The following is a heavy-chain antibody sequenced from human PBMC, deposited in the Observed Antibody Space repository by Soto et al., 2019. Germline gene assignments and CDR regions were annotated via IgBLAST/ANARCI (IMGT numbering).Heavy chain of an antibody. Sequence: SETLSLTCTVSGGSISSGGYYWSWIRQHPGKGLEWIGYIYYSGSTYYNPSLKSRVNISVDTSKNQFSLKLSSVTAADTAVYYCVRNVYYDSSGYYFDYWGQGTLVTVSS. CDR2: IYYSGST. CDR1: GGSISSGGYY. D-gene: IGHD3-22*01. V-gene: IGHV4-31*03. J-gene: IGHJ4*02. CDR3: VRNVYYDSSGYYFDY.